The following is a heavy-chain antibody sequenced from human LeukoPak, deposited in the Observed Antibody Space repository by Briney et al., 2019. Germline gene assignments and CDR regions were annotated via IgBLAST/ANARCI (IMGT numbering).Heavy chain of an antibody. Sequence: KSGGSLRLSCAASGFTFSSYSMNWVRQAPGKGLEWVSSISSSSSYIYYADSVKGRFTISRDNAKNSLYLQMNSLRAEDTAVYYCARDRGDYDAFDIWGQGTMVTVSS. CDR3: ARDRGDYDAFDI. CDR2: ISSSSSYI. J-gene: IGHJ3*02. CDR1: GFTFSSYS. V-gene: IGHV3-21*01. D-gene: IGHD2-21*02.